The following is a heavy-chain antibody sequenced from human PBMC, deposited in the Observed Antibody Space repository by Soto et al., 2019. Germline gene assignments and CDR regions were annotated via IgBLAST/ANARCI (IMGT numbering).Heavy chain of an antibody. CDR1: GFTFSSYG. CDR2: ISYDGSNK. D-gene: IGHD5-18*01. CDR3: AKEDLGYSYVYDGMDV. V-gene: IGHV3-30*18. Sequence: GGSLRLSCAASGFTFSSYGMHWVRQAPGKGLEWVAVISYDGSNKYYADSVKGRFTISRDNSKNTLYLQMNSLRAEDTAVYYCAKEDLGYSYVYDGMDVWGQGTTVTVSS. J-gene: IGHJ6*02.